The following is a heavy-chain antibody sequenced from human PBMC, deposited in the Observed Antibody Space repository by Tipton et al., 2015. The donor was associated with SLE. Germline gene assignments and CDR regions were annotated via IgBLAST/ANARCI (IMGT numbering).Heavy chain of an antibody. Sequence: TLSLTCSAYGGSFSDYWWSWIRQPPGKGLEWIGEFTRSGGTNYNPSLKSRVTMSVDTSKNHFSLKLISVTAADTAVYYCAREFLNPVTTVHYYFDLWGRGTLVTVSS. CDR3: AREFLNPVTTVHYYFDL. D-gene: IGHD4-11*01. CDR1: GGSFSDYW. CDR2: FTRSGGT. V-gene: IGHV4-34*01. J-gene: IGHJ2*01.